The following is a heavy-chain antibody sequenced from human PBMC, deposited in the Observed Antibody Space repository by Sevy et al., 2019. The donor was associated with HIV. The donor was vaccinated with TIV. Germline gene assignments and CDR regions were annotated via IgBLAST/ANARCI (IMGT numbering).Heavy chain of an antibody. CDR3: ARDILWFGELSFDY. V-gene: IGHV1-18*01. CDR2: ISAYNGNT. Sequence: ASVKVSCKASGYTFTSYGISWVRQAPGQGLEWMGWISAYNGNTNYAQKPQGRVTMTTDTSTSTAYMELRSLRSDDTAVYYCARDILWFGELSFDYWGQGTLVTVSS. J-gene: IGHJ4*02. D-gene: IGHD3-10*01. CDR1: GYTFTSYG.